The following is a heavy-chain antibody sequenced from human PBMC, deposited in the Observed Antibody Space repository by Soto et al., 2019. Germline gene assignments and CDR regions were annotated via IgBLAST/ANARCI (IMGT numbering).Heavy chain of an antibody. D-gene: IGHD3-10*01. Sequence: SETLSLTCTVSGGSISSSSYYWGWIRQPPGKGLEWIGSIYYSGSTYYNPSLKGRVTITVDTSKNQFSLKLSSVTAADTAVYYCARPRGRITMVRGVILSGWFDPWGQGTLVTVSS. CDR1: GGSISSSSYY. CDR2: IYYSGST. J-gene: IGHJ5*02. CDR3: ARPRGRITMVRGVILSGWFDP. V-gene: IGHV4-39*01.